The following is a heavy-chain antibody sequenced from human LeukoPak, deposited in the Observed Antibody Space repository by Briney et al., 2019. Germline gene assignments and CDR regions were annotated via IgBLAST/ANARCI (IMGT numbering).Heavy chain of an antibody. Sequence: GRTLRLSCAASGFTFRSYGMHWVREAPGKGLEWGAVISYDGCNKYYADSERGRFTISRDNSKNTLYLQMNSLRAEDTAVYYCATERQYSNSWYSDYWGQGTLFTVSS. V-gene: IGHV3-30*03. CDR3: ATERQYSNSWYSDY. CDR1: GFTFRSYG. CDR2: ISYDGCNK. J-gene: IGHJ4*02. D-gene: IGHD6-13*01.